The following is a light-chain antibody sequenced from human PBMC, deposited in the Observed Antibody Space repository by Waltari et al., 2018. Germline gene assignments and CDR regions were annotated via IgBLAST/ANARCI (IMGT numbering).Light chain of an antibody. Sequence: EVVLTQSPGILSLSPGERATLSCRASQIVSRALVGYQQKPGQAPRPLIYGVSNRATGIPDRFSGSGSGTDFSLTISRLEPEDFAVYYCQNYERLPATFGQGTRVEIK. CDR2: GVS. V-gene: IGKV3-20*01. CDR3: QNYERLPAT. CDR1: QIVSRA. J-gene: IGKJ1*01.